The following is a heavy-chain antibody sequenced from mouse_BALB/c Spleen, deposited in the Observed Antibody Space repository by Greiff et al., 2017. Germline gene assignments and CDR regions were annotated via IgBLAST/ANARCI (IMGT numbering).Heavy chain of an antibody. J-gene: IGHJ4*01. V-gene: IGHV1-14*01. CDR1: GYTFTSYV. D-gene: IGHD1-1*01. Sequence: VQLKESGPELVKPGASVKMSCKASGYTFTSYVMHWVKQKPGQGLEWIGYINPYNDGTKYNEKFKGKATLTSDKSSSTAYMELSSLTSEDSAVYYCARGGYYGAMDYWGQGTSVTVSS. CDR3: ARGGYYGAMDY. CDR2: INPYNDGT.